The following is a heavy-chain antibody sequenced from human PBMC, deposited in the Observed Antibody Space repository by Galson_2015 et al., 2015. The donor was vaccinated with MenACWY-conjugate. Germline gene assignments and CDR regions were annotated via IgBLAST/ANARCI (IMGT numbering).Heavy chain of an antibody. D-gene: IGHD3-10*01. J-gene: IGHJ3*02. CDR1: GFTFSGYY. V-gene: IGHV3-11*01. CDR3: AREGYGSGTGGAFDI. CDR2: IRSSASSI. Sequence: SLRLSCAASGFTFSGYYMSWIRQAPGKGLEWVSHIRSSASSINYADSVKGRFTISGDSAKNSLYLQMNSLRADDTAVYYCAREGYGSGTGGAFDIWGQGTMVTVSS.